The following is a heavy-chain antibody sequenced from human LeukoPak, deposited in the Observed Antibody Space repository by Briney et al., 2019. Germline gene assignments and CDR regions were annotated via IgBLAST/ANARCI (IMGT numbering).Heavy chain of an antibody. D-gene: IGHD4-11*01. CDR3: AKDVSYSPHYFDY. Sequence: GGSLRLSCPASAFTFSSYAMSWVRQAPGKGLEWVSAISGSGGSTYYADSVKGRFTISRDNSKNTLYLQMNSLRAEDTAVYYCAKDVSYSPHYFDYWGQGTLVTVSS. CDR2: ISGSGGST. V-gene: IGHV3-23*01. CDR1: AFTFSSYA. J-gene: IGHJ4*02.